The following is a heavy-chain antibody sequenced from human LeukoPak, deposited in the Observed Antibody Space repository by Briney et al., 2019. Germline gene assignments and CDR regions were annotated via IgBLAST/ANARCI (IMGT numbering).Heavy chain of an antibody. Sequence: SETLSLTCTVSGGSISSGYYWGWIRQPPGKGLEWIGSIYHSGSTYYNPSPKSRVTISVDTSKNQFSLKLSSVTAADTAVYYCARDEGSSWLFLFPYNWFDPWGQGTLVTVSS. CDR2: IYHSGST. J-gene: IGHJ5*02. D-gene: IGHD6-13*01. CDR3: ARDEGSSWLFLFPYNWFDP. V-gene: IGHV4-38-2*02. CDR1: GGSISSGYY.